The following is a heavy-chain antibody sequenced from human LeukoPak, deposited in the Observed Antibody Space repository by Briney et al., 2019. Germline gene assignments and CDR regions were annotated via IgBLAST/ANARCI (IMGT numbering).Heavy chain of an antibody. CDR2: INPNSGGT. J-gene: IGHJ5*02. Sequence: VASVKVSCKASGYTFTGYYMHWVRQAPGQGLEWMGWINPNSGGTNYAQKFQGRVTMTRDTSISTAYMELSRLRSDDTAVYYCARGLGSIVGAYYNWFDPWGQGTLVTVSS. V-gene: IGHV1-2*02. D-gene: IGHD1-26*01. CDR3: ARGLGSIVGAYYNWFDP. CDR1: GYTFTGYY.